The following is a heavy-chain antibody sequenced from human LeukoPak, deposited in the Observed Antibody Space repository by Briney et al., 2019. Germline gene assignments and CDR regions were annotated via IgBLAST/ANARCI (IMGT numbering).Heavy chain of an antibody. CDR3: AREGVGATTGVCDY. CDR2: ISSSSSYI. Sequence: GGSLRLSCAASGFTFSSYEMNCVRQAPGMGLEWVSSISSSSSYIYYADSVKGRFTISRDNAKNSLYLQMNSLRAEDTAVYYCAREGVGATTGVCDYWGQGTLVTVSS. V-gene: IGHV3-21*01. CDR1: GFTFSSYE. D-gene: IGHD1-26*01. J-gene: IGHJ4*02.